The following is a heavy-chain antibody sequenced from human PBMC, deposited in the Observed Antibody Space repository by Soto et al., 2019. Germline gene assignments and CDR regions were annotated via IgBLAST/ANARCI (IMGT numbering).Heavy chain of an antibody. V-gene: IGHV4-30-4*01. J-gene: IGHJ6*03. CDR1: GGSISSGEYY. CDR2: VYYTGST. D-gene: IGHD4-17*01. CDR3: ARKEYGNSNGVDF. Sequence: SETLSLTCTVSGGSISSGEYYWSWIRQSPGKGLEWIGYVYYTGSTYYNPSLMSRVTISVDTSKKQFSLKVSSVTAADTAVYYCARKEYGNSNGVDFRGKGNTVTV.